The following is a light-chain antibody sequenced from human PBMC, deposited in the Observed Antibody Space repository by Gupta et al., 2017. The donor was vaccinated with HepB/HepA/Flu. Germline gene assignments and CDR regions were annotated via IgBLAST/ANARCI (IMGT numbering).Light chain of an antibody. Sequence: EIVMTQSPGTLSVSTGERATLSCRASQSVGTNLAWYQQRPGQAPRLLVYGASNRATGIPARFSGSGSGTEVTLTISSLQSEDFAIYYCQQYNDWPWTFGQGTKVEIK. CDR2: GAS. J-gene: IGKJ1*01. V-gene: IGKV3-15*01. CDR1: QSVGTN. CDR3: QQYNDWPWT.